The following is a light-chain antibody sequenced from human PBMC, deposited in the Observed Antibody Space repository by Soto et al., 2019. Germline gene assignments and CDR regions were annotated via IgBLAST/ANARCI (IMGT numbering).Light chain of an antibody. CDR3: SSFTTSSTLV. Sequence: QSALAQPASVSGSPGQSITISCTGTSSDVGRFNFVSWFQQHPGKAPKLLIDDVSNWPSGASDRFSGSKSGNTASLTISGLQAEDEADYYCSSFTTSSTLVFGTGTKVTVL. CDR1: SSDVGRFNF. V-gene: IGLV2-14*01. CDR2: DVS. J-gene: IGLJ1*01.